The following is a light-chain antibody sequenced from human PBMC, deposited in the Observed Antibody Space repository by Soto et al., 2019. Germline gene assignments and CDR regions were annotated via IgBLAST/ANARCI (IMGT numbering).Light chain of an antibody. V-gene: IGLV1-40*01. CDR3: QTYDNSLSGYV. Sequence: QSVLTQPPSVSGAPGQRVTISCTGSSSNIGAGYGVHWYQQLPGAAPKLLIYENTNRPSGVRDRFSGSNSGTSASLAITGLQAEDEAYYYCQTYDNSLSGYVFGSGTKLTVL. J-gene: IGLJ1*01. CDR2: ENT. CDR1: SSNIGAGYG.